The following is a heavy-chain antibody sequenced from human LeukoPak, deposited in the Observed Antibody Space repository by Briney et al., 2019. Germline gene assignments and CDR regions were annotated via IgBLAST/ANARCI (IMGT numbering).Heavy chain of an antibody. J-gene: IGHJ4*02. CDR2: IYYSGST. V-gene: IGHV4-39*01. CDR3: ASATPDSSGWYVDY. Sequence: PSETLSLTCTVSGGSISSSSYYWGWIRQPPGKGLEWIGSIYYSGSTYYNPSLKSRVTISVDTSKNQFSLKLSSVTAADTAVYYCASATPDSSGWYVDYWGQGTLVTVSS. D-gene: IGHD6-19*01. CDR1: GGSISSSSYY.